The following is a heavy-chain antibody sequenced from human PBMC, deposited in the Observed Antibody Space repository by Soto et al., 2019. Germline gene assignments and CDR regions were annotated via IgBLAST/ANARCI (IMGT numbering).Heavy chain of an antibody. D-gene: IGHD4-17*01. CDR3: ARGRDYGDFYFDY. Sequence: QVQLVQSGAEVKKAGASVKVSCKASGYTFTNFGINWVRQAPGLGLEWVGWISPYNGNTQNVEKLQGRVTMTTDTSTSTAYMALRSLRSDDTAVYYCARGRDYGDFYFDYWGQGTLVTVSS. CDR1: GYTFTNFG. V-gene: IGHV1-18*01. J-gene: IGHJ4*02. CDR2: ISPYNGNT.